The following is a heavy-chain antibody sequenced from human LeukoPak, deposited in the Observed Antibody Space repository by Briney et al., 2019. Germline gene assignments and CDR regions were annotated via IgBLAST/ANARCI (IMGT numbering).Heavy chain of an antibody. D-gene: IGHD2-2*01. CDR2: IYYSGST. Sequence: SETPSLTCTVSGGSISSYYWSWIRQPPGKGLEWIGYIYYSGSTNYNPSLKSRVTISVDTSKNQFSLKLSSVTAADTAVYYCARGVVDWFDPWGQGTLVTVSS. V-gene: IGHV4-59*01. CDR1: GGSISSYY. CDR3: ARGVVDWFDP. J-gene: IGHJ5*02.